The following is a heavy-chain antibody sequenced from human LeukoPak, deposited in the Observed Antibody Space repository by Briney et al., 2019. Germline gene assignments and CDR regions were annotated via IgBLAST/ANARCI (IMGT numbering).Heavy chain of an antibody. V-gene: IGHV4-39*01. CDR1: GGSISSSSYY. CDR2: IYYSGST. D-gene: IGHD3-22*01. Sequence: SETLSLTCTVSGGSISSSSYYWGWIRQPPGKGLEWIGSIYYSGSTYYNPSLKSRVTISVDTSKNQFSLKLSSVTAADTAVYYCFGPHGGPQTSPPSHLSSAGLGSFDIWGQGTMVTVSS. J-gene: IGHJ3*02. CDR3: FGPHGGPQTSPPSHLSSAGLGSFDI.